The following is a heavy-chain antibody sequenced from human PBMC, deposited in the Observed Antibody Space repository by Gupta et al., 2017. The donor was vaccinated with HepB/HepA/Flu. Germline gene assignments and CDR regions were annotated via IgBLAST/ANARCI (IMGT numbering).Heavy chain of an antibody. CDR2: IYYSGST. CDR3: AKKPILGVAYWYFDL. V-gene: IGHV4-39*01. Sequence: QLQLQESGPGLVKPSETLSLTCTVSGGSISSSSYYWGWIRQPPGKGLEWIGSIYYSGSTYYNPSLKSRVTISVDTSKNQFSRKLSSVTAADTAVYYCAKKPILGVAYWYFDLWGRGTLVTVSS. J-gene: IGHJ2*01. D-gene: IGHD3-3*01. CDR1: GGSISSSSYY.